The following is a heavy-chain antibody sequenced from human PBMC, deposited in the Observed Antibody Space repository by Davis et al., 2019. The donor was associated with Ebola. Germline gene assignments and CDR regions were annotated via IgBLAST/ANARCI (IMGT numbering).Heavy chain of an antibody. J-gene: IGHJ6*02. D-gene: IGHD6-6*01. CDR3: AKVSGEYSSSSRFYYYYGMDV. V-gene: IGHV3-23*01. CDR2: ISGSGGST. Sequence: GESLKISCAASGFTFSSYAMSWVRQAPGKGLEWVSAISGSGGSTYYADSVKGRFTIPRDNSKNTLYLQMNSLRAEDTAVYYCAKVSGEYSSSSRFYYYYGMDVWGQGTTVTISS. CDR1: GFTFSSYA.